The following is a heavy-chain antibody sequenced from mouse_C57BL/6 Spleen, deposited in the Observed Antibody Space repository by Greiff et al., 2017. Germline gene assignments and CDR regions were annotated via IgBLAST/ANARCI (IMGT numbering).Heavy chain of an antibody. CDR2: IDPSDSDT. CDR3: ARGVLNYGWFAY. V-gene: IGHV1-69*01. J-gene: IGHJ3*01. Sequence: QVQLQQPGAELVMPGASVKLSCKASGYTFTSYWMHWVKQRPGQGLEWIGEIDPSDSDTHYNQKFKGKSTLTVDKSSSTAYMQLSSLTSEDSAVYHCARGVLNYGWFAYWGQGTLVTVSA. D-gene: IGHD1-1*01. CDR1: GYTFTSYW.